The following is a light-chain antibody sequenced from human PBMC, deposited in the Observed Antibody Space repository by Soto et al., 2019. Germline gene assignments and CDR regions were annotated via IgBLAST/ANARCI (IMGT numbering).Light chain of an antibody. J-gene: IGLJ2*01. CDR3: QSYDNSLSALRV. CDR2: GNS. CDR1: SSNIGANYD. Sequence: QSVLTQPPSVSGAPGQRVTISCPGSSSNIGANYDVHWYQQLPGTAPKLLIYGNSNRPSGVPDRFSGSKSGTSASLTITGLQAEDEADYYCQSYDNSLSALRVFGGGTKLTVL. V-gene: IGLV1-40*01.